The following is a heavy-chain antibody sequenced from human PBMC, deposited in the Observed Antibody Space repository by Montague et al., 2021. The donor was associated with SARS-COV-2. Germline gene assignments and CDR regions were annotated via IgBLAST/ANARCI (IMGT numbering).Heavy chain of an antibody. Sequence: TLSLTCTVSGGSISSPGYYWSRIRQPAGKGLEWIGRIYTSGTTNYNPSLKSRVTISVDTSKNQFSLKLTSVTAADTAVYYCARFTAVTSSLDFWGQGTLVPVSP. CDR1: GGSISSPGYY. V-gene: IGHV4-61*02. D-gene: IGHD4-17*01. J-gene: IGHJ4*02. CDR3: ARFTAVTSSLDF. CDR2: IYTSGTT.